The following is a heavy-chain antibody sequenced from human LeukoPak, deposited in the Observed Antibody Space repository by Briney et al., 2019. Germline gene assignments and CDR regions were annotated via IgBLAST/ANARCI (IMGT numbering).Heavy chain of an antibody. CDR1: GFTFSSYA. CDR3: ARGHPFGELLAPSDY. D-gene: IGHD3-10*01. V-gene: IGHV3-23*01. CDR2: ISGSGGST. Sequence: GGSLRLSCAASGFTFSSYAMSWVRQAPGKGLEWVSAISGSGGSTYYADSVKGRFTISRDNSKNTLYLQMNSLRADDTAVYYCARGHPFGELLAPSDYWGQGTLVTVSS. J-gene: IGHJ4*02.